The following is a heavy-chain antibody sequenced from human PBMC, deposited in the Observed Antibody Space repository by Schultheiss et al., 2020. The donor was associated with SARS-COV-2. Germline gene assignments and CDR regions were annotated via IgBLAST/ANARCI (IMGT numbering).Heavy chain of an antibody. V-gene: IGHV4-34*01. CDR1: GGSFSGYY. CDR2: IYYSGST. Sequence: SETLSLTCAVYGGSFSGYYWSWIRQPPGKGLEWIGYIYYSGSTYYNPSLKSRVTISVDTSKNQFSLKLSSVTAADTAVYYCARGIVVPAAQIDSWGQGTLVTVSS. J-gene: IGHJ4*02. CDR3: ARGIVVPAAQIDS. D-gene: IGHD2-2*01.